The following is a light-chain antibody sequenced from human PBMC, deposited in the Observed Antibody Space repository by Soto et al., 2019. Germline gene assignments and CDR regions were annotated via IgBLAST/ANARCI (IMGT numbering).Light chain of an antibody. V-gene: IGLV1-40*01. CDR2: GNS. J-gene: IGLJ2*01. CDR1: SSNFGAGYD. CDR3: QSYDSSLSGSVV. Sequence: QSVLTQPPSVSWAPGQRVTISCTGSSSNFGAGYDVHWYQQLPGTAPKLLIYGNSNRPSGVPDRFSGSKSGTSASLAITGLQAEDEADYYCQSYDSSLSGSVVFGGGTQLTVL.